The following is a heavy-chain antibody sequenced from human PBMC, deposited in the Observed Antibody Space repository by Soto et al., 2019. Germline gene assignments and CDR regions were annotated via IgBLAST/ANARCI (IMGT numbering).Heavy chain of an antibody. Sequence: WGSLRLSCAASGFTFITYWMIFFRHSPFKWREWVANIKQDGSEKYYVDSVKGRFTISRDNAKNSLYLQMNSLRVEDTAVYHCATVKAEALYYYTSGNSYYFDYWGQGSLVTVS. CDR1: GFTFITYW. CDR2: IKQDGSEK. V-gene: IGHV3-7*01. D-gene: IGHD3-10*01. CDR3: ATVKAEALYYYTSGNSYYFDY. J-gene: IGHJ4*02.